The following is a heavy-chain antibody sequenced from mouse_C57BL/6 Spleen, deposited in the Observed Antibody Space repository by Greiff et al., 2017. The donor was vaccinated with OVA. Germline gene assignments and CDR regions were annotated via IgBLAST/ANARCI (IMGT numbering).Heavy chain of an antibody. CDR2: INPGSGGT. D-gene: IGHD3-1*01. V-gene: IGHV1-54*01. J-gene: IGHJ3*01. CDR3: ARAGGGAY. CDR1: GYAFTNYL. Sequence: VQLQESGAELVRPGTSVKVSCKASGYAFTNYLIEWVKQRPGQGLEWIGVINPGSGGTNYNEKFKGKATLTADKSSSTAYMQRSSRTAEDSAVYFCARAGGGAYWGQGTLVTVSA.